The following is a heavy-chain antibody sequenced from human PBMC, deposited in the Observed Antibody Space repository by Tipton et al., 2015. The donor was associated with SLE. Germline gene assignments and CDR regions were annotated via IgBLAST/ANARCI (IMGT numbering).Heavy chain of an antibody. V-gene: IGHV4-39*01. CDR3: ARHDYGDYGYFDY. CDR2: IYYSGST. Sequence: TLSLTCTVSGGSISSSSHYWGWIRQPPGKGLEWIGSIYYSGSTYYNPSLKSRVTISVDTSKNQFSLKLSSVTAADTAVYYCARHDYGDYGYFDYWGQGTLVTVSS. D-gene: IGHD4-17*01. J-gene: IGHJ4*02. CDR1: GGSISSSSHY.